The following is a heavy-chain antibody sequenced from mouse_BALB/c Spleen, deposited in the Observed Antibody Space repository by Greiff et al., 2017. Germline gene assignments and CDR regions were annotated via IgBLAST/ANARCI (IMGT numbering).Heavy chain of an antibody. CDR1: GFNIKDTH. Sequence: VQLQQSGAELVKPGASVKLSCTASGFNIKDTHMPWVKQRPEKGLEWIGRIDPANGNTKYDAKLQGKATITADTTSNTAYLQLSSLTSEDTAVYYSASWYAYWGQGTLVTVSA. J-gene: IGHJ3*01. V-gene: IGHV14-3*02. CDR3: ASWYAY. CDR2: IDPANGNT.